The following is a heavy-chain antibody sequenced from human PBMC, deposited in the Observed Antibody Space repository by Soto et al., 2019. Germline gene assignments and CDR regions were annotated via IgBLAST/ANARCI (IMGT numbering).Heavy chain of an antibody. CDR3: AKDWDSSGYYPGRYFDY. D-gene: IGHD3-22*01. J-gene: IGHJ4*02. CDR2: INWNGEST. V-gene: IGHV3-20*04. Sequence: PGGSLRLSCAASGFTFDDYGMSWVRQVPGKGLEWVSGINWNGESTTYADSVKDRFTISRDNSKNTLYLQMNSLRAEDTAVYYCAKDWDSSGYYPGRYFDYWGQGTLVTVSS. CDR1: GFTFDDYG.